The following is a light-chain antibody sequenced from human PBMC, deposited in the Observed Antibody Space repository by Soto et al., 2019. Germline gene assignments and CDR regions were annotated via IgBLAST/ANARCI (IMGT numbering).Light chain of an antibody. CDR3: QQYNNWPLLT. V-gene: IGKV3-15*01. J-gene: IGKJ4*01. CDR1: HSVSSN. Sequence: EIVMTQSPATLSVSPGERATLSCRASHSVSSNLAWYQQKVGQGPRLLIYDASTRATGVPDRFSGSGSGAEFTLTISSLQSEDFAIYYCQQYNNWPLLTFGGGTKVEIK. CDR2: DAS.